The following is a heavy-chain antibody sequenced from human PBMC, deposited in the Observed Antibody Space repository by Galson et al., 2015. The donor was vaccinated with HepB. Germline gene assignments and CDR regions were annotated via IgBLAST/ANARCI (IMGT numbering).Heavy chain of an antibody. J-gene: IGHJ4*02. V-gene: IGHV3-23*01. CDR2: GSVSGGST. Sequence: SLRLSCAASGFTFSDYAMSWVRQAPGKGLEWVSSVSVSGGSVSGGSTYYAGSVKGRFTISSDNSKNTLYLQMNSLSAEDTAIYYCVKSQEMTTVQPFDYWGRGTLVTVSS. CDR3: VKSQEMTTVQPFDY. CDR1: GFTFSDYA. D-gene: IGHD5-24*01.